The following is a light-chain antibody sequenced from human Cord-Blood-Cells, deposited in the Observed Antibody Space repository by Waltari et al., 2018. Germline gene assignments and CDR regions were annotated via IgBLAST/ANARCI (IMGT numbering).Light chain of an antibody. Sequence: SSELTQDPAVSVALGQTVRLTCQGDSLRSYYASWYQQKPGQAPVLVIYGKKNRPSGIPDRLSASISGNTASLTITGAQAEDEAYYYCNARDSSGNHYVFGTGTKVTVL. V-gene: IGLV3-19*01. J-gene: IGLJ1*01. CDR2: GKK. CDR3: NARDSSGNHYV. CDR1: SLRSYY.